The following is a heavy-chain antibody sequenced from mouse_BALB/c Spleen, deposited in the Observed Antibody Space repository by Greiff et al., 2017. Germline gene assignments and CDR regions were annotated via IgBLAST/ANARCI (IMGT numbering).Heavy chain of an antibody. CDR3: ARRGTMRDAMDY. V-gene: IGHV1-20*02. D-gene: IGHD2-4*01. CDR1: GYSFTGYF. J-gene: IGHJ4*01. Sequence: EVQLQQSGPELVKPGASVKISCKASGYSFTGYFMNWVMQSHGKSLEWIGRINPYNGDTFYNQKFKGKATLTVDKSSSTAHMELRSLASEDSAVYYCARRGTMRDAMDYWGQGTSVTVSS. CDR2: INPYNGDT.